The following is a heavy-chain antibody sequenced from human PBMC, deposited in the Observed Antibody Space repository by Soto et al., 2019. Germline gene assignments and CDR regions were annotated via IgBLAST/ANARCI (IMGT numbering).Heavy chain of an antibody. CDR1: GFPFTTYG. Sequence: QVQLLESGGGVVQPGRSLRLSCAASGFPFTTYGMHWVGEGPGKGLEWVADISYEGSNKYYADSVKGRFTISRDNSKNMLYLQMNSLRPEDTALYYCVGGQYYFDYRGQGTLFTVSS. V-gene: IGHV3-30*03. CDR2: ISYEGSNK. J-gene: IGHJ4*02. CDR3: VGGQYYFDY. D-gene: IGHD3-10*01.